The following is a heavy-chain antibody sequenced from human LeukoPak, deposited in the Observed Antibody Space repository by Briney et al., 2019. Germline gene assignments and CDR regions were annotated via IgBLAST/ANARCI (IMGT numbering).Heavy chain of an antibody. D-gene: IGHD1-26*01. Sequence: ASVKVSCKASGYTFTGYYMHWVRQAPGQGLEWMGIINPSGGSTNYAQKFQGRVTMTRDTSTRTVYMELSSLRSEDTAVYYCARDTPAEWGDGIYWGQGTLVIVSS. J-gene: IGHJ4*02. CDR3: ARDTPAEWGDGIY. CDR1: GYTFTGYY. CDR2: INPSGGST. V-gene: IGHV1-46*01.